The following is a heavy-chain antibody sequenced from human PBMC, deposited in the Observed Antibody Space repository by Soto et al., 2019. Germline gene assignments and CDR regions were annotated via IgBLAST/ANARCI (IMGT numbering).Heavy chain of an antibody. J-gene: IGHJ6*02. CDR3: ARDRGDSSGYYFPFYYYYGMDV. D-gene: IGHD3-22*01. CDR2: ISSSSSYI. V-gene: IGHV3-21*01. Sequence: EVQLVESGGGLVKPGGSLRLSCAASGFTFSSYSMNWVRQAPGKGLERVSSISSSSSYIYYADSVKGRFTISRDNAKNSLYLQMNSLRAEDTAVYYCARDRGDSSGYYFPFYYYYGMDVWGQGTTVTVSS. CDR1: GFTFSSYS.